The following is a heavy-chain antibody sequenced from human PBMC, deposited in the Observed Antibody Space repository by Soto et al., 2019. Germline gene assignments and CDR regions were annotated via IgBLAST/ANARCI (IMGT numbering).Heavy chain of an antibody. V-gene: IGHV1-3*01. D-gene: IGHD3-22*01. CDR2: INAGNGNT. J-gene: IGHJ4*02. Sequence: ASLKVSCKASGYTFTSYAMHWVRQAPGQRLEWMGWINAGNGNTKYSQKFQGRVTITRDTSASTAYMELSSLRSEDTAVYYCANTYYYDSSGYYYFDYWGQGTLVTVYS. CDR1: GYTFTSYA. CDR3: ANTYYYDSSGYYYFDY.